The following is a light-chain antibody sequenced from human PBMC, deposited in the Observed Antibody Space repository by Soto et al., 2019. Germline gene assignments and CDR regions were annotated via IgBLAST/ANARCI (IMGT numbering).Light chain of an antibody. V-gene: IGLV1-44*01. J-gene: IGLJ2*01. Sequence: QSVLTQPPSASGTPGQRVTISCSGSSSSIGSNSVNWYQQLPGTAPKLLIYGNNQRPSGVPDRFSGSKSGTSASLATSGLQSEDEADYYCAAWDDSLNALFGGGTKVTVL. CDR3: AAWDDSLNAL. CDR2: GNN. CDR1: SSSIGSNS.